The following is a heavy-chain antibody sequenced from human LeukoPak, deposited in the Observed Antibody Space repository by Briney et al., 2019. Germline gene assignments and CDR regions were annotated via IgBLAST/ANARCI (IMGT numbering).Heavy chain of an antibody. V-gene: IGHV4-31*01. D-gene: IGHD2-15*01. CDR1: GGSISSGGYY. CDR2: IYYSGST. J-gene: IGHJ3*02. Sequence: SETLSLTCTVSGGSISSGGYYWSWIRQHPGKGLEWIGYIYYSGSTYYNPSLKSQVTISVDTSKNQFSLKLSSVTAADTAVYYCARRYCSGGSCYPLPDAFDIWGQGTMVTVSS. CDR3: ARRYCSGGSCYPLPDAFDI.